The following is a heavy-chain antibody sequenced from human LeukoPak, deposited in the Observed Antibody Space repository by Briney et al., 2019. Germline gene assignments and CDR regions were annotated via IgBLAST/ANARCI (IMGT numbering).Heavy chain of an antibody. CDR2: IKHSGST. J-gene: IGHJ4*02. CDR3: ARGNLRCSSTSCYTPLGY. V-gene: IGHV4-34*01. Sequence: SETLSLTCAVYGGSFSVYYWSWIRQPPGKGLEWIGEIKHSGSTNYNPSLKSRVTLSVDTSKNQFSLKLSSVTAADTAVYYCARGNLRCSSTSCYTPLGYWGQGTLVTVSS. CDR1: GGSFSVYY. D-gene: IGHD2-2*02.